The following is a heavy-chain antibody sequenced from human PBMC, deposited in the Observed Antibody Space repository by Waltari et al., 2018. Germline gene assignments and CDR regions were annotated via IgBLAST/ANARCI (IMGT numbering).Heavy chain of an antibody. CDR2: IKQDGSEK. Sequence: EVQLVESGGGSVQPGGSLRLSCGASGMTLSSDWMNWVRQAPGKGLEWVANIKQDGSEKNYVDSVEGRFSISRDNAQNSLYLQMNSLRAEDTAIYYCVTGLTTVTAKDYFDHWGQGALVTVSS. V-gene: IGHV3-7*01. CDR3: VTGLTTVTAKDYFDH. D-gene: IGHD4-17*01. J-gene: IGHJ4*02. CDR1: GMTLSSDW.